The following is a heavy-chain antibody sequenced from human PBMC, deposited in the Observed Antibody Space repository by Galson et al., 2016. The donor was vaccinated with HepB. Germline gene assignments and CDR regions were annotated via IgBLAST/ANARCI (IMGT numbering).Heavy chain of an antibody. CDR3: ARRPGDSWMGDFDF. CDR1: GYNFMNYG. D-gene: IGHD2-21*02. V-gene: IGHV1-18*01. Sequence: SVKVSCKASGYNFMNYGIAWVRQAPGQGLEWMGRITVYNGNTKYVQKFQDRVIMTTDTSTTTAYMELRSLKSDDTAVYYCARRPGDSWMGDFDFWGQGTLVTVSS. J-gene: IGHJ4*02. CDR2: ITVYNGNT.